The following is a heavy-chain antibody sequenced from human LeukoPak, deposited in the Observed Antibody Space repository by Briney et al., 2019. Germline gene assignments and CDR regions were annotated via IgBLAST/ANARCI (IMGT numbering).Heavy chain of an antibody. CDR2: IYTSGST. J-gene: IGHJ4*02. V-gene: IGHV4-4*07. D-gene: IGHD6-13*01. Sequence: PSETLSLTCTVSGGSISSYYWSWIRQPAGKGLEWIGRIYTSGSTNYNPSLKSRVTMSVDTSKNQFSLKLSSVTAADTAVYYCARQEGIADTSRFDYWGQGTLVTVSS. CDR1: GGSISSYY. CDR3: ARQEGIADTSRFDY.